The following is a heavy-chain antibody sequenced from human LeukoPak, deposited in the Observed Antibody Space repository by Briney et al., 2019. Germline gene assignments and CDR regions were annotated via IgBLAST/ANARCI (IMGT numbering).Heavy chain of an antibody. CDR1: GGSISSYY. Sequence: PSETLSLTCTVSGGSISSYYWSWIRQPAGKGLEWIGRIYTSGSTNYNPSLKSRVTMSVDTSKNQFSLKLSSVTAADTAVYFCATNWMYSSTWIFDYWGQGNLVTVSS. CDR3: ATNWMYSSTWIFDY. CDR2: IYTSGST. V-gene: IGHV4-4*07. D-gene: IGHD6-6*01. J-gene: IGHJ4*02.